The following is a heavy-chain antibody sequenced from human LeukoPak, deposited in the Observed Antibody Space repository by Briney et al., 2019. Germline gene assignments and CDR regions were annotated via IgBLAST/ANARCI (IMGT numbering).Heavy chain of an antibody. Sequence: GGSLRLSCEASGFTFSSHEMNWVRQAPGKGLEWVSYISSSAKTISYADSVKGRFTISRDNAKNSLYLQMNSLRVEDTAVYYCASQPLDYWGQGTLVTVSS. CDR3: ASQPLDY. J-gene: IGHJ4*02. V-gene: IGHV3-48*03. CDR2: ISSSAKTI. CDR1: GFTFSSHE.